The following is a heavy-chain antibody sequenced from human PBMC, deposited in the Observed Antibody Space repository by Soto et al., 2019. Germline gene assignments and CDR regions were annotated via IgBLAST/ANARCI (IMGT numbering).Heavy chain of an antibody. CDR1: GFTFNNFA. CDR2: ISYDGTYK. CDR3: ANEVDVAFSSLQYGMDV. J-gene: IGHJ6*02. V-gene: IGHV3-30*14. D-gene: IGHD5-12*01. Sequence: PGGSLRLSCAASGFTFNNFAMQWVRQAPGKGREWVAFISYDGTYKYYADSVRGRFTVYRDNSKSTLFLQMNSLKFEDTAVYVCANEVDVAFSSLQYGMDVWGQGTTVTVSS.